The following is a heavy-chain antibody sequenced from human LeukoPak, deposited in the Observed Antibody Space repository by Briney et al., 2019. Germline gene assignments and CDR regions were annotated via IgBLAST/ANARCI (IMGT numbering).Heavy chain of an antibody. V-gene: IGHV4-59*01. D-gene: IGHD6-13*01. CDR2: IYYSGST. Sequence: PSETLSLTCTVSGGSISSYYWSWIRQPPGKGLEWIGYIYYSGSTNYNPSLKSRVTISVDTSKNQFSLKLSSVTAADTAIYCCARTYSSSWFDYWGQGTLVTVSS. CDR1: GGSISSYY. J-gene: IGHJ4*02. CDR3: ARTYSSSWFDY.